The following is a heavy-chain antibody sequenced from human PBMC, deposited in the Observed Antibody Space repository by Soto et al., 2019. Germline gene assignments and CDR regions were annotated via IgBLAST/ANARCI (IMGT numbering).Heavy chain of an antibody. Sequence: QVQLVESGGGVVQPGRSLRLSCAASGFTFSSYAMHWVRQDPGKGLEWVAVISCDRSNKYYADSVKGRFTISRDNSKNALYLQIKSLKDEDTALSYCGRVSGYGGNSDWYFYLWGRGTLVTV. CDR3: GRVSGYGGNSDWYFYL. V-gene: IGHV3-30-3*01. D-gene: IGHD4-17*01. J-gene: IGHJ2*01. CDR2: ISCDRSNK. CDR1: GFTFSSYA.